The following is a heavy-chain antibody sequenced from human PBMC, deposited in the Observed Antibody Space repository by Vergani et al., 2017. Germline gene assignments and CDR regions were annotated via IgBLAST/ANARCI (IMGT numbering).Heavy chain of an antibody. J-gene: IGHJ4*02. CDR1: GFTFSSYD. CDR3: ARAVSNTVGDPTGY. D-gene: IGHD4-23*01. V-gene: IGHV3-13*01. CDR2: IGTAGDT. Sequence: EVQLVESGGGLVQPGGSLRLSCAASGFTFSSYDMHWVRQATGKGLEWVSAIGTAGDTYYPGSVKGRFTISRENAKNSLYLQMHSLRAGDTAIYYCARAVSNTVGDPTGYWGQGTLVTVSS.